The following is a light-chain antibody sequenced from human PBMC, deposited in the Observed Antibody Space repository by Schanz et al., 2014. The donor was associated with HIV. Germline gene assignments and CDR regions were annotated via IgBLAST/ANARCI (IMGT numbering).Light chain of an antibody. CDR3: QHYSSYSHT. V-gene: IGKV1-5*03. CDR2: QAS. Sequence: DIQMTQSPSTLSASVGDGVTITCRASQYISRWLAWYQQKPGQAPHLLIYQASTLQTGVSSRFSGSGSGTEFTLTISNLQPDDFATYYCQHYSSYSHTFGQGTKLDIK. J-gene: IGKJ2*01. CDR1: QYISRW.